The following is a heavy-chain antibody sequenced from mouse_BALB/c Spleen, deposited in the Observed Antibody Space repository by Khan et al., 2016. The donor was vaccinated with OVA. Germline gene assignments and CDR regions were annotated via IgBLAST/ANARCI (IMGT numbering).Heavy chain of an antibody. CDR1: GYSITSDYA. D-gene: IGHD4-1*01. J-gene: IGHJ4*01. CDR3: ASELGRYYAMDY. CDR2: ISYSGST. Sequence: EVQLQESGPGLVKPSQSLSLTCTVTGYSITSDYAWNWIRQFPGNKLEWMGCISYSGSTNYSPSLQSRISITRDPSKNQFFLLLNFETAEDTATYYCASELGRYYAMDYWGQGTSVTVSS. V-gene: IGHV3-2*02.